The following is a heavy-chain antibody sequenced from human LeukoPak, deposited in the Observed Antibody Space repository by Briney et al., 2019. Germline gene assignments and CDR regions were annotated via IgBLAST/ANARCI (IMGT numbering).Heavy chain of an antibody. CDR3: ARDVGAIFGVVIDRYYYYYMDV. CDR1: GVTFSSYA. J-gene: IGHJ6*03. Sequence: GASVKVSCKASGVTFSSYAISWVRQAPGQGLEWMGGIIPIFGTANYAQKFQGRVTITADESTSTAYMELSSLRSEDTAVYYCARDVGAIFGVVIDRYYYYYMDVWGKGTTVTVSS. V-gene: IGHV1-69*01. CDR2: IIPIFGTA. D-gene: IGHD3-3*01.